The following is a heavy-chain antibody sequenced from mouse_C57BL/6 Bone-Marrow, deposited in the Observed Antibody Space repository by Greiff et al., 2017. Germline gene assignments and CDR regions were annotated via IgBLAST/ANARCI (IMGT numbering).Heavy chain of an antibody. D-gene: IGHD1-1*01. CDR1: GYAFSSSW. CDR3: AKFYYGSSYGFDY. V-gene: IGHV1-82*01. CDR2: IYPGDGDT. Sequence: LVESGPELVKPGASVKISCKASGYAFSSSWMNWVKQRPGKGLEWIGRIYPGDGDTNYNGKFKGKATLTADKSSSTAYMQLSSLTSEDSAVYFCAKFYYGSSYGFDYWGQGTTLTVSS. J-gene: IGHJ2*01.